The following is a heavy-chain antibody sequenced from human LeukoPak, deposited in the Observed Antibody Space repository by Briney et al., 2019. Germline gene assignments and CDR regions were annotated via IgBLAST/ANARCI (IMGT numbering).Heavy chain of an antibody. V-gene: IGHV4-59*01. CDR1: GGSISSYY. D-gene: IGHD2-2*01. CDR3: ARGKGPAAVNSDY. Sequence: PSETLSLTCTVSGGSISSYYWSWIRQPPGKGLEWIGYIYYSGSTNYNPSLKSRVTISVDTSKDQFSLKLSSVTAADTAVYYCARGKGPAAVNSDYWGQGTLVTVSS. J-gene: IGHJ4*02. CDR2: IYYSGST.